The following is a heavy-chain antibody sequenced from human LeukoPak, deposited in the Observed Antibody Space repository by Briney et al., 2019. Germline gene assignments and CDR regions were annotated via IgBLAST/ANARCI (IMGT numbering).Heavy chain of an antibody. V-gene: IGHV4-4*02. CDR3: ARDVGARLSGF. D-gene: IGHD6-6*01. Sequence: PGGSLRLSCAASGFTFSSYGMSWARQPPGKGLEWIGEIYHSGNANYNPSLKTRVTMSVDKSKNQFSLILSSVTAADTAVYYCARDVGARLSGFWGQGTLVTVSS. CDR1: GFTFSSYGM. CDR2: IYHSGNA. J-gene: IGHJ4*02.